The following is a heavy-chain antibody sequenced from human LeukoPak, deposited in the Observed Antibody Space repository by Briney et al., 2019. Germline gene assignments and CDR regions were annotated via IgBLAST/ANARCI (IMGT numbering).Heavy chain of an antibody. V-gene: IGHV4-59*08. Sequence: SETLSLTCTVSGGSISSYYWSWIRQPPGKGLEWIGYIYYSGSTNYNPSLKSRVTISVDTSKNQFSLKLSSVTAADTAVYYCARLGYYYCGMDVWGQGTTVTVSS. CDR3: ARLGYYYCGMDV. J-gene: IGHJ6*02. CDR2: IYYSGST. CDR1: GGSISSYY.